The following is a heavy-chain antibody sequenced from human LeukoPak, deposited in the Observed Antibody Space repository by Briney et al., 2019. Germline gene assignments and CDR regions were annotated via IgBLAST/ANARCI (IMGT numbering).Heavy chain of an antibody. D-gene: IGHD3-22*01. CDR1: GGSFSGYY. CDR3: ARGRQEVSMIVVVMTAVSYYLDV. CDR2: INPSGRI. V-gene: IGHV4-34*01. Sequence: SETLSLTCAVYGGSFSGYYWTWIRQAPGKGLEWIGEINPSGRISYNPSLKSRLTISVDASKNQFSLNLRSLTAADTAVYYCARGRQEVSMIVVVMTAVSYYLDVWGKGTTVTVS. J-gene: IGHJ6*03.